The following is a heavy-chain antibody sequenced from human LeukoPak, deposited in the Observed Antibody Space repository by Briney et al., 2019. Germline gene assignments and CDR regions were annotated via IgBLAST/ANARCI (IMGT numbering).Heavy chain of an antibody. CDR1: GFTFSNAW. CDR2: IKSKTDGGTT. Sequence: PGGSLRLSCAASGFTFSNAWMSWVRQAPGKGLEWVGRIKSKTDGGTTDYAAPVKGRFTISRDDSKNTLYLQMNSLKTEDTAVYYCTTTRARGYSYGYIVYWGQGTLVTVSS. V-gene: IGHV3-15*01. CDR3: TTTRARGYSYGYIVY. D-gene: IGHD5-18*01. J-gene: IGHJ4*02.